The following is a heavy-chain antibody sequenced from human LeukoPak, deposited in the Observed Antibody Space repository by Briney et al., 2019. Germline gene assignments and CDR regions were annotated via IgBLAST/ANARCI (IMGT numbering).Heavy chain of an antibody. CDR3: ARVDIVATTNLYYYYGMDV. CDR1: GFTFSSYW. J-gene: IGHJ6*02. D-gene: IGHD5-12*01. CDR2: IKQDGSEK. Sequence: GGSLRLSCAASGFTFSSYWMSWVRQAPGKGLEWVANIKQDGSEKYYVDSVKGRFTISRDNAKNSLYPQMNSLRAEDTAVYYCARVDIVATTNLYYYYGMDVWGQGTTVTVSS. V-gene: IGHV3-7*01.